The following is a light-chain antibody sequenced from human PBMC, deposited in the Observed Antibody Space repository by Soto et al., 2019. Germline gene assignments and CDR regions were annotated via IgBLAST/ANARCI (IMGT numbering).Light chain of an antibody. V-gene: IGKV3-20*01. Sequence: IGLTHSPGTLSLSPWEIATLSCRASQSLSNNIYLAWYQQKPGQAPRLLIYGASTRATGIPARFSGSGSGTDFTLTISRLEPEDFALYYCQQYGSSGTFGQGTKVDIK. CDR1: QSLSNNIY. J-gene: IGKJ1*01. CDR2: GAS. CDR3: QQYGSSGT.